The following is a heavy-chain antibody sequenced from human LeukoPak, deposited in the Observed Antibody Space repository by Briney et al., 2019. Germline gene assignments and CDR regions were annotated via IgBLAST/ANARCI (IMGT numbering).Heavy chain of an antibody. CDR1: GFTVSSNY. Sequence: PGGSLRLSFAVSGFTVSSNYMSWVRQAPGKGLEWVSVIYSGGSTYYADSVKGRFTISRDNSKNTLYLQMNSLRAEDTAVYYCYSMIVVEIRVINDYWGQGTLVTVSS. D-gene: IGHD3-22*01. J-gene: IGHJ4*02. CDR3: YSMIVVEIRVINDY. V-gene: IGHV3-66*01. CDR2: IYSGGST.